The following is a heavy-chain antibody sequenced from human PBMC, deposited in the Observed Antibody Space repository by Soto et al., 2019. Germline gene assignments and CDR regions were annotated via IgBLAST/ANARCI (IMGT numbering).Heavy chain of an antibody. J-gene: IGHJ4*02. CDR2: ISSSGSTI. CDR3: ARDSIAVAGLFDY. CDR1: GFTFSDYY. D-gene: IGHD6-19*01. V-gene: IGHV3-11*01. Sequence: GSLRLSCAASGFTFSDYYMSWIRQAPGKGLEWVSYISSSGSTIYYAESVKGRFTISRDNAKNSLYLQMNSPRAEDTAVYYCARDSIAVAGLFDYWGQGTLVTVS.